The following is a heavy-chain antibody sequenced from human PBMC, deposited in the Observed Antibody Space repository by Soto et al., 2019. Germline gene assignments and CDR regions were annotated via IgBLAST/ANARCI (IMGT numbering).Heavy chain of an antibody. CDR3: AXSLXXXXXXXXWFDP. Sequence: QITLKESGPTLVKPTQTLTLTCTFSGFSLSTSGVGVGWIRQPPGKALEWLALIYWDDDKRYSPSLKSRLTITKDTSKNQVVLTMTNMDPVDTATYYCAXSLXXXXXXXXWFDPWGQGTLVTVSS. J-gene: IGHJ5*02. CDR1: GFSLSTSGVG. CDR2: IYWDDDK. V-gene: IGHV2-5*02.